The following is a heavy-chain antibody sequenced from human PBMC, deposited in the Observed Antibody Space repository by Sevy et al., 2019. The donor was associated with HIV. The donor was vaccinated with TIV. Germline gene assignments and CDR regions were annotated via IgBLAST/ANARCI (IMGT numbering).Heavy chain of an antibody. J-gene: IGHJ2*01. CDR2: FYDTGSA. Sequence: SETLSLTCTVSGGSISSSPYYWSWIRQPPGKGLEWIGSFYDTGSANYNPSLKSRVTISVDTSKNQFSLRLSSVTAADTALYYCARHRAYCSDGSCYSPWYFNLWGRGTLVTVSS. D-gene: IGHD2-15*01. V-gene: IGHV4-39*01. CDR3: ARHRAYCSDGSCYSPWYFNL. CDR1: GGSISSSPYY.